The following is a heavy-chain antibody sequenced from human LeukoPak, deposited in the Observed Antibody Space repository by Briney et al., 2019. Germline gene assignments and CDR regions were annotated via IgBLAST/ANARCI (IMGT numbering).Heavy chain of an antibody. CDR1: GFTFSSYG. J-gene: IGHJ4*02. CDR2: IWYDGSNK. CDR3: ARDPGSSYFDY. V-gene: IGHV3-33*01. Sequence: GGSLRLSCAASGFTFSSYGMHWVRQAPGKGLEWVAVIWYDGSNKYYADSVKGRFTISRDNSKNTLYLQMSSLRAEDTAVYYCARDPGSSYFDYWGQGTLVTVSS. D-gene: IGHD6-6*01.